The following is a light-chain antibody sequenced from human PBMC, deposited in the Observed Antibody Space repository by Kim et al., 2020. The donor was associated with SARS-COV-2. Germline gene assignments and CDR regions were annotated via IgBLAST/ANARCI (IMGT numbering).Light chain of an antibody. Sequence: EIELTQSPGTLSLSPGERATLSCRASQSVSSIYLAWYQQKPGKAPRLLIYGASSRATGIPDRFSGSGSGTDFTLTISRLEPEDFAVYYCQQYHSAPLTFGGGTKVDIK. J-gene: IGKJ4*01. V-gene: IGKV3-20*01. CDR1: QSVSSIY. CDR2: GAS. CDR3: QQYHSAPLT.